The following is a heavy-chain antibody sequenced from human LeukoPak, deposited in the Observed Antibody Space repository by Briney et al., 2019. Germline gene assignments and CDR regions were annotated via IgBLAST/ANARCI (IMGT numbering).Heavy chain of an antibody. CDR3: ARRGLSSGYDLDY. V-gene: IGHV5-51*01. J-gene: IGHJ4*02. D-gene: IGHD5-12*01. CDR1: GYSFTSYW. CDR2: IYPGDSDT. Sequence: GESLQISCKGSGYSFTSYWIGWVRQMPGKGLEWMGIIYPGDSDTRYSPSFQGQVTISADKSISTAYLQWSSLKASDTAMYYCARRGLSSGYDLDYWGRGTLVTVSS.